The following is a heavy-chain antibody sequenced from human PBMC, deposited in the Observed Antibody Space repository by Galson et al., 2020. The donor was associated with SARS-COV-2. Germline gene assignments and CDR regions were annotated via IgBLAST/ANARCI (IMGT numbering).Heavy chain of an antibody. V-gene: IGHV4-34*01. J-gene: IGHJ6*02. Sequence: SQASETLSLTFAVYNASFSGYFWNWIRQSPGKGLEWIGEFNPGGTTTYSPSLMSRATISVDTSKHQYSLKLQSVTAADTAIYYCARRYCYGSMDIWSHGTVDTVS. D-gene: IGHD5-18*01. CDR2: FNPGGTT. CDR1: NASFSGYF. CDR3: ARRYCYGSMDI.